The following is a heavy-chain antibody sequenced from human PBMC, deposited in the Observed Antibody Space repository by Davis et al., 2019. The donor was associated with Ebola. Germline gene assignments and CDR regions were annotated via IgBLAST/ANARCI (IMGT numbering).Heavy chain of an antibody. Sequence: AASVKVSCKASGGTFSSYAISWVRQAPGQGLEWMGGIIPIFGIANYAQKFQGRVTITADKSTSTAYMELSSLRSEDTAVYYCARVGDSWLRSNYYYYGMDVWGQGTTVTVSS. V-gene: IGHV1-69*10. CDR1: GGTFSSYA. D-gene: IGHD5-12*01. CDR3: ARVGDSWLRSNYYYYGMDV. CDR2: IIPIFGIA. J-gene: IGHJ6*02.